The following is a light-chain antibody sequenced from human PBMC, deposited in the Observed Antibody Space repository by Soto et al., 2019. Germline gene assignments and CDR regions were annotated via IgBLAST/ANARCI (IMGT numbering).Light chain of an antibody. CDR1: QSVSNNY. CDR2: DAS. Sequence: EIVLTQSPGTQSLSPGERATLSCRASQSVSNNYLAWYQQKPGQAPRLLIYDASNRATGIPARFTGSASGTDFTLTINRLEPEDFAVYYCQLYGISPHFGQGTRLEIK. V-gene: IGKV3-20*01. J-gene: IGKJ5*01. CDR3: QLYGISPH.